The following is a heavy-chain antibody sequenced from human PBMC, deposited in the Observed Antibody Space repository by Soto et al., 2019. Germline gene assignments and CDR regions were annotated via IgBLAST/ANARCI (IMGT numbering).Heavy chain of an antibody. V-gene: IGHV1-18*01. J-gene: IGHJ4*02. Sequence: ASVKVSCKASGYTFTSYGISWVRQAPGQGLEWMGWISAYNGNTNYAQKLQGRVTMTRDTSISTAYMELSRLRSDDTAVYYCARDFANLITMIVVPNPPAYWGQGTLVTVPS. CDR1: GYTFTSYG. CDR3: ARDFANLITMIVVPNPPAY. CDR2: ISAYNGNT. D-gene: IGHD3-22*01.